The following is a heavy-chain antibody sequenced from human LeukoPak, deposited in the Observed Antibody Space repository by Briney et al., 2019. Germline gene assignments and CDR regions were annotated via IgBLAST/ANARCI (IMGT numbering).Heavy chain of an antibody. CDR1: GFTFDDYA. D-gene: IGHD3-10*01. CDR2: ISRNSGSI. J-gene: IGHJ4*02. CDR3: AKDIDAYYYGSGSYGDHGD. V-gene: IGHV3-9*01. Sequence: PGRSLRLSCAASGFTFDDYAMHWVRQAPGKGLEWVSGISRNSGSIGYADSVKGRFTISRDNAKNSLYLQMNSLRAEDTALYYCAKDIDAYYYGSGSYGDHGDWGQGTLVTVSS.